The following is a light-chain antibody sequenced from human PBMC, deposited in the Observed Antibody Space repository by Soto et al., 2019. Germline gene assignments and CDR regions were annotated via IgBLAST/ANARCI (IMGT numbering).Light chain of an antibody. CDR3: QQYNNWDT. J-gene: IGKJ2*01. V-gene: IGKV3-15*01. CDR2: GAS. CDR1: QSASNN. Sequence: EIVMTQSPATLPVSPGERATLSCRASQSASNNLAWYQQKPGQAPRLLIYGASTRATGIPARFSGSGSGTEFTLTISSLRSEDFAVYYWQQYNNWDTFGQGTKLEIK.